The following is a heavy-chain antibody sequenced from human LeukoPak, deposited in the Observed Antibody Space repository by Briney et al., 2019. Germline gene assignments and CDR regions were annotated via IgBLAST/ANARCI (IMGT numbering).Heavy chain of an antibody. D-gene: IGHD6-19*01. CDR2: IYSGGST. Sequence: GGSLRLSCAASGFTVSSNYVSWVRQAPGKGLEWVSVIYSGGSTYYADSVKGRFTISRHNSKNTLYLQMNSLRAEDTAVYYCASGRQWLAHYYYGMDVWGQGTTVTVSS. J-gene: IGHJ6*02. CDR1: GFTVSSNY. CDR3: ASGRQWLAHYYYGMDV. V-gene: IGHV3-53*04.